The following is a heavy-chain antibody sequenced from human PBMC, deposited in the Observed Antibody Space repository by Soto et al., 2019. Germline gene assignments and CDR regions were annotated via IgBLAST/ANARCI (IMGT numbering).Heavy chain of an antibody. CDR1: GFTFSSYW. CDR3: ARRLRGWSSSVCYGIDN. J-gene: IGHJ4*02. CDR2: IKQDGSEK. D-gene: IGHD2-2*01. Sequence: EVQLVESGGGLVQPGGSLRLSCAASGFTFSSYWMTWVRQAPGKGLEWVANIKQDGSEKYYVDSVRGRFTVSRDNAKSSLSLELNSVRAEDTAVYYCARRLRGWSSSVCYGIDNWGRGTLVTVSS. V-gene: IGHV3-7*01.